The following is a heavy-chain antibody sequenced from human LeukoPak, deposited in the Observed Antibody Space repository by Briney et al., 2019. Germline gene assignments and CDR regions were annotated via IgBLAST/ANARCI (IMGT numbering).Heavy chain of an antibody. Sequence: GGSPRLSCTASGFTFGDYAMSWFRQAPGKGLEWVGFIRSKAYGGTTEYAASVKGRFTISRDDSKSIAYLQMNSLKTEDTAVYYCTRDDGDERGPYWYFDLWGRGTLVTVSS. CDR1: GFTFGDYA. J-gene: IGHJ2*01. V-gene: IGHV3-49*03. CDR3: TRDDGDERGPYWYFDL. D-gene: IGHD4-17*01. CDR2: IRSKAYGGTT.